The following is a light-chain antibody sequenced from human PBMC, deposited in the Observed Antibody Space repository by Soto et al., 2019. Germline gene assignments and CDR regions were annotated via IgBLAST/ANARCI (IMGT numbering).Light chain of an antibody. Sequence: EIVLTQSPASMSLSPGDRATLSCRASQSIGNSLAWYQQKPGQAPRLLIYDASSRASGVPARFSGSGSGKDFTLTVSGLKPEDFAVYFCQQGTFGQGTKVEI. V-gene: IGKV3-11*01. CDR2: DAS. J-gene: IGKJ1*01. CDR3: QQGT. CDR1: QSIGNS.